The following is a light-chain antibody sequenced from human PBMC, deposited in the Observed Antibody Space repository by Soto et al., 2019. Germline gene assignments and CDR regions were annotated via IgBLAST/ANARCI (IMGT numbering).Light chain of an antibody. Sequence: IQLTQSPSSLSASVGDRVTLTCRASQAISTYLAWYQQKPGEAPNLLIYAASTLQSGVPSRFSGSGFGTDFTLTVSSLQPEDFATYYCQQVHSNPPWTFGQGTKVEI. CDR2: AAS. V-gene: IGKV1-9*01. CDR1: QAISTY. CDR3: QQVHSNPPWT. J-gene: IGKJ1*01.